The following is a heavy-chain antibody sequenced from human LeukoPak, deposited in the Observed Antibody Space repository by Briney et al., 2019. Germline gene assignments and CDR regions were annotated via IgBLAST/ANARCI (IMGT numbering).Heavy chain of an antibody. D-gene: IGHD4-17*01. CDR3: AKGGATVIDY. Sequence: PGGSLRLSCAASGFTFSNYWMHWVRQAPGKGLVWVSRINSDGSSTTSADSVKGRFTISRDNAKNTRYLQMNSLRAEDTAVYYCAKGGATVIDYWGQGTLVTVSS. CDR1: GFTFSNYW. CDR2: INSDGSST. V-gene: IGHV3-74*01. J-gene: IGHJ4*02.